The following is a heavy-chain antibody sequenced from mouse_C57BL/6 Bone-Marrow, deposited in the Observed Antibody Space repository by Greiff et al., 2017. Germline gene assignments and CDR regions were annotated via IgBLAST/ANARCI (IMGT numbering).Heavy chain of an antibody. CDR3: ARYYGSRVGFDY. V-gene: IGHV1-50*01. J-gene: IGHJ2*01. Sequence: QVQLQQPGAELVKPGASVKLSCKASGYTFTSYWMQWVKQRPGQGLEWIGEIDPSDSYTNYNQKFKGKATLTVDTSSSTAYMQLSSLTSEDSAVYYCARYYGSRVGFDYWGQGTTLTVSS. CDR1: GYTFTSYW. D-gene: IGHD1-1*01. CDR2: IDPSDSYT.